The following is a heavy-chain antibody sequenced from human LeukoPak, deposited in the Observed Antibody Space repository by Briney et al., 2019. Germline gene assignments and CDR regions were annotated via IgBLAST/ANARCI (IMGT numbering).Heavy chain of an antibody. CDR3: ARYQAAGPYFDY. CDR2: IYYSGST. V-gene: IGHV4-59*01. J-gene: IGHJ4*02. Sequence: SETLSLTCTVSGGSISSYYWSWIRQPPGKGLEWIGYIYYSGSTNYNPSLKSRVTISVDTSKNQFSLKLSSVTAADTAVYYCARYQAAGPYFDYWGQGTLVTVSS. D-gene: IGHD6-13*01. CDR1: GGSISSYY.